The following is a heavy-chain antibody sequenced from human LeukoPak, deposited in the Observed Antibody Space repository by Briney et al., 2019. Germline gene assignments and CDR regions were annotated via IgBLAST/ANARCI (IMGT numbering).Heavy chain of an antibody. V-gene: IGHV1-2*02. CDR3: ARGKVIAARRLPGWFDP. J-gene: IGHJ5*02. CDR1: EYTFTGYY. D-gene: IGHD6-6*01. CDR2: INPNSGGT. Sequence: ASVKVSCKASEYTFTGYYMHWVRQAPGQGLEWMGWINPNSGGTNYAQKFQGRVTMTRDTSISTAYMELSRLRSDDTAVYYCARGKVIAARRLPGWFDPWGQGTLVTVSS.